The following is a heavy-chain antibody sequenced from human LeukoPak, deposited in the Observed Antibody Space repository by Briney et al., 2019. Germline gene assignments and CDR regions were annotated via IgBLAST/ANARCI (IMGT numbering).Heavy chain of an antibody. CDR2: IIPIFGTA. Sequence: ASVKVSCKASGGTFSSYAISWVRQDPGQGLEWMGGIIPIFGTANYAQKFQGRVTITTDESTSTAYMELSSLRSEDTAVYYCASSGYSGYDYEVYWGQGTLVTVSS. D-gene: IGHD5-12*01. CDR1: GGTFSSYA. V-gene: IGHV1-69*05. CDR3: ASSGYSGYDYEVY. J-gene: IGHJ4*02.